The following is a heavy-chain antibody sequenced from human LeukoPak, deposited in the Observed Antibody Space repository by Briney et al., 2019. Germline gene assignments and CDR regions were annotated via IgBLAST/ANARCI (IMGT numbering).Heavy chain of an antibody. D-gene: IGHD3-22*01. CDR2: IYYSGST. Sequence: SETLSLTCTVSGGSISSYYWSWIRQPPGKGLEWIGYIYYSGSTNYNPSLKSRVTISVDTSKNQFSLKLSSVTAADTAVYYCARSYYYDSSGYPAFDPWGQGTLVTVSS. J-gene: IGHJ5*02. CDR3: ARSYYYDSSGYPAFDP. CDR1: GGSISSYY. V-gene: IGHV4-59*08.